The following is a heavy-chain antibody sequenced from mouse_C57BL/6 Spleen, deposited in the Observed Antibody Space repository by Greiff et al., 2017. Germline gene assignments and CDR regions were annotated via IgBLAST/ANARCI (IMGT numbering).Heavy chain of an antibody. Sequence: VQLQQSGAELVRPGASVKLSCKASGYTFTDYYINWVKQRPGQGLEWIARIYPGSGNTYYNEKFKGKATLTAEKSSSTAYMQLSSLTSEDSAVYFCARDSNANGNYFDYWGQGTTLTVSS. V-gene: IGHV1-76*01. D-gene: IGHD2-5*01. CDR2: IYPGSGNT. CDR1: GYTFTDYY. CDR3: ARDSNANGNYFDY. J-gene: IGHJ2*01.